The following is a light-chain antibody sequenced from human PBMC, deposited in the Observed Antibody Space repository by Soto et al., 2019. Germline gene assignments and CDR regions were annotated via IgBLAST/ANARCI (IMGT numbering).Light chain of an antibody. J-gene: IGKJ1*01. Sequence: DIQMTQSPSTLSASIGDRVTINCRASQSISSWLAWYQQKPWKAPKLLIYDASSLESGFPSRFSGSGSGTEFTLTISSLQPDDFATYYCQQYNSYSGTFGQGTKV. CDR3: QQYNSYSGT. CDR1: QSISSW. V-gene: IGKV1-5*01. CDR2: DAS.